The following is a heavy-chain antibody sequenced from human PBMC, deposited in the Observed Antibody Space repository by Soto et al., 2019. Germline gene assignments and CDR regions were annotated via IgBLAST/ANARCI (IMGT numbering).Heavy chain of an antibody. Sequence: SETRSLTCAVYTESFSGFYWSWIRQPPGKGLEWIGEINPSGSTNYNPSLKSRVIISVDTSRNQFSLNLNSVTDADTAVYYCARGANWRISWYFDLWGRGTLVTVSS. CDR3: ARGANWRISWYFDL. CDR1: TESFSGFY. D-gene: IGHD1-1*01. CDR2: INPSGST. V-gene: IGHV4-34*01. J-gene: IGHJ2*01.